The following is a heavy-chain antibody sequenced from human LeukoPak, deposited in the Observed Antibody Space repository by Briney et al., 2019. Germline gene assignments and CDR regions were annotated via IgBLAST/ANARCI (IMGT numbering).Heavy chain of an antibody. D-gene: IGHD3-10*01. CDR3: ARAPELWFGELFSFFDY. V-gene: IGHV4-61*02. J-gene: IGHJ4*02. CDR1: GGSISSGSYY. Sequence: SETLSLTCTVSGGSISSGSYYWSWIRQPAGKGLEWIGRIYTSGSTNYNSSLKSRVTISVDTSKNQFSLKLSSVTAADTAVYYCARAPELWFGELFSFFDYWGQGTLVTVSS. CDR2: IYTSGST.